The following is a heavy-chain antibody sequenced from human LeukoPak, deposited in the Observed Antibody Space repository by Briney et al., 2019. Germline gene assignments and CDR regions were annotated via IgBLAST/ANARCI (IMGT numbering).Heavy chain of an antibody. Sequence: SETLSLTCTVSGGSISSHYWSWIRQLPGKGLEWIGYIYYSGSTNYNPSLKSRVTISVDTSENQFSLKLSSVTAADTAVYYCARAARYCSSTSCYHAYMDVWGKGTTVTVSS. J-gene: IGHJ6*03. V-gene: IGHV4-59*11. CDR2: IYYSGST. CDR1: GGSISSHY. CDR3: ARAARYCSSTSCYHAYMDV. D-gene: IGHD2-2*01.